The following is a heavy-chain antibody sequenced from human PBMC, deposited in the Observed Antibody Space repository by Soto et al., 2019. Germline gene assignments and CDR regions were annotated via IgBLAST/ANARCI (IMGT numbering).Heavy chain of an antibody. V-gene: IGHV4-59*01. D-gene: IGHD3-10*01. CDR2: IYYGGTS. Sequence: SETLSLTCSVSGASITNYYWTWIRQSPGKGLEWIGYIYYGGTSNYNSSLKGRVTVSVDMSTNQFSLTLNSVTAADTAVYYCAMYYGHGQDYWGQGTLVTVSS. J-gene: IGHJ4*02. CDR3: AMYYGHGQDY. CDR1: GASITNYY.